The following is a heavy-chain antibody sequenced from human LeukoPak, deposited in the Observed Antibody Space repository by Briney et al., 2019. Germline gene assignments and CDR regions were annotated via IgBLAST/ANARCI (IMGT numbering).Heavy chain of an antibody. D-gene: IGHD6-13*01. Sequence: GGSLRLSCAASGFSYRSYRMNWVRQAPGKGLEWVSSISTSSTYIYYADSVEGRFTISRDNAKNSLYLQMNSLRAEDTAVYYCARDLYRRQQLGLIDCWGQGTLVTVSS. CDR3: ARDLYRRQQLGLIDC. CDR1: GFSYRSYR. V-gene: IGHV3-21*01. CDR2: ISTSSTYI. J-gene: IGHJ4*02.